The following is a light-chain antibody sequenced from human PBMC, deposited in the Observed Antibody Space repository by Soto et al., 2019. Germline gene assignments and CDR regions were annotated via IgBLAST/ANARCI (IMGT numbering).Light chain of an antibody. CDR2: AAS. CDR1: QSISSY. CDR3: QQSYITPCT. J-gene: IGKJ3*01. V-gene: IGKV1-39*01. Sequence: DIQMTQSPSSLSASVGDRVTITCRASQSISSYLNWYQQKPGKAPKLLIYAASSLQSGVPSRFSGGGSGTYFTLTISSLHPEDFSTYYCQQSYITPCTFGPRTKVDIK.